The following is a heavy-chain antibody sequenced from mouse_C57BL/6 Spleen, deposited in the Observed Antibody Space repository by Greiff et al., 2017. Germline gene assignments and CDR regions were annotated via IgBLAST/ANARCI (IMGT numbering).Heavy chain of an antibody. CDR2: IYPGSGST. D-gene: IGHD2-12*01. V-gene: IGHV1-55*01. Sequence: QVQLQQPGAELVKPGASVKMSCKASGYTFTSYWIPWVKQRPGHGLEWLGDIYPGSGSTNYNEKFKSKATLTVDTSSSTAYMQLSSLTSEDSAVYYCAKGDCSYGYAMDYWGQGTSVTVSS. J-gene: IGHJ4*01. CDR1: GYTFTSYW. CDR3: AKGDCSYGYAMDY.